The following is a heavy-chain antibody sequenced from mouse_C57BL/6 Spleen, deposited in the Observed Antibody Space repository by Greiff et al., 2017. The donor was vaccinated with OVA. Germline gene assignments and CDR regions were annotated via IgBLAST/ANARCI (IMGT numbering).Heavy chain of an antibody. V-gene: IGHV1-80*01. CDR2: IYPGDGDT. J-gene: IGHJ2*01. D-gene: IGHD2-5*01. Sequence: QVHVKQSGAELVKPGASVKISCKASGYAFSSYWMNWVKQRPGKGLEWIGQIYPGDGDTNYNGKFKGKATLTADKSSSTAYMQLSSLTSEDSAVYFCARDGGYSNPLDYWGQGTTLTVSS. CDR1: GYAFSSYW. CDR3: ARDGGYSNPLDY.